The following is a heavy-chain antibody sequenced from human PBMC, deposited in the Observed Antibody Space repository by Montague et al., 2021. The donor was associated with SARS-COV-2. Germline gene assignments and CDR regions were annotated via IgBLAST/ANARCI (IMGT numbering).Heavy chain of an antibody. CDR1: GYRFGTYW. Sequence: QSGAEVKKAGESLKISCKGSGYRFGTYWIGWVRQMPGKGLELVGTVFPGDSDTRYSPSFQGQVTMSGDKSISTAYLQWNSLKASDTAMYYCARANWNDVFGFDFWGQGTLVIVSS. D-gene: IGHD1-1*01. CDR2: VFPGDSDT. CDR3: ARANWNDVFGFDF. J-gene: IGHJ4*02. V-gene: IGHV5-51*01.